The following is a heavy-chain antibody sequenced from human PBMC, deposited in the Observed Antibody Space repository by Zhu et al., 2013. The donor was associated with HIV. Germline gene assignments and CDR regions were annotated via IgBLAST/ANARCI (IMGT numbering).Heavy chain of an antibody. CDR3: ARDPTITYFWTYWAT. D-gene: IGHD3-3*01. CDR2: ISTYNGNT. Sequence: QVQLVQSGAEVKKPGASVKVSCKASGYTFTSYGISWVRQAPGQGLEWMGWISTYNGNTNYAQKLQGRVTMTTDTSTSRAYMELRSLRSDDTAVYYCARDPTITYFWTYWATWGQGTLVHRLL. CDR1: GYTFTSYG. V-gene: IGHV1-18*01. J-gene: IGHJ4*02.